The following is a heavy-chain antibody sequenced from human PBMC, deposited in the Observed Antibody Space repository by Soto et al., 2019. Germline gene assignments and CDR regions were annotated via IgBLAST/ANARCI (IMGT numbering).Heavy chain of an antibody. D-gene: IGHD2-21*02. J-gene: IGHJ6*02. CDR3: VREDDGGDRDYYGLDV. V-gene: IGHV4-30-4*01. CDR2: IHYSGSV. CDR1: GGSISFDHYH. Sequence: QVQLQESGPGLVRPSQTLSLTCTVSGGSISFDHYHWTWIRQPAGKGLEWIGYIHYSGSVYYNPSLQSRVSMSVDTSKNLFSLKRSSVTAADTAVYFCVREDDGGDRDYYGLDVWGQGTTVTVSS.